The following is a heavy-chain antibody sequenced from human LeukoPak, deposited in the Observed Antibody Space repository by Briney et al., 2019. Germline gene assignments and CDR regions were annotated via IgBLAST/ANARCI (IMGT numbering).Heavy chain of an antibody. V-gene: IGHV5-10-1*01. Sequence: GESLKISCKGSGYSFTSYWISWVRQMPGKGLEWMGRIDPSDSYTNYSPSFQGHVTISADKSISTAYLQWSSLKASDTAMYYCARRVGGSYPWFDPWGQRTLVTVSS. CDR1: GYSFTSYW. D-gene: IGHD1-26*01. CDR2: IDPSDSYT. CDR3: ARRVGGSYPWFDP. J-gene: IGHJ5*02.